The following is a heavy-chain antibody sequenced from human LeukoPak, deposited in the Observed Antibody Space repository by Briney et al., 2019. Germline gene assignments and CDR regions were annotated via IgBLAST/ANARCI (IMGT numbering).Heavy chain of an antibody. J-gene: IGHJ2*01. CDR2: IYYSGTT. Sequence: SETLSLTCTVSGGSISISSTYYWGWLRQPPGKSLEWIGSIYYSGTTHYNPCLKSRVTISVDTSKNQLSLKLRSVTAADTALYYCARDYGDYPYWYFDPWGRGTLVTVSS. CDR1: GGSISISSTYY. V-gene: IGHV4-39*01. D-gene: IGHD4-17*01. CDR3: ARDYGDYPYWYFDP.